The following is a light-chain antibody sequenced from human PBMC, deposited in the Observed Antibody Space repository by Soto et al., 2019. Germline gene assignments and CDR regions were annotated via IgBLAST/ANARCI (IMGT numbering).Light chain of an antibody. CDR2: DTS. J-gene: IGKJ5*01. CDR1: QSVSSSY. V-gene: IGKV3-11*01. CDR3: QQRQYWPPIT. Sequence: PQSPSTLSASVGDRVTITCRASQSVSSSYLAWYQQKPGQAPRLLIYDTSNRATGVPARFSGSGSGTDFTLTISSLETEDWAIYYCQQRQYWPPITFGQGTRLEIK.